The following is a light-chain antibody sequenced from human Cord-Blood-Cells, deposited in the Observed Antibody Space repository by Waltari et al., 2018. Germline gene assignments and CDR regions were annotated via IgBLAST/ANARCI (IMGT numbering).Light chain of an antibody. CDR1: SSDVGSYNL. CDR3: CSYAGGSTWV. Sequence: QSAMTQPASVSGSPGQSITLSCPGTSSDVGSYNLVPWYQQHPGKAPKLMIYEGSKRPSGVSNPFAGSKAANRASLTISGLQAEDEADYYCCSYAGGSTWVFGGGTKRTVL. CDR2: EGS. V-gene: IGLV2-23*01. J-gene: IGLJ3*02.